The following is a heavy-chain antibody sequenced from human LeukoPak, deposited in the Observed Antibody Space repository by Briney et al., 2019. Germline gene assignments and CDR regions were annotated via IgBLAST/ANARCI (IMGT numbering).Heavy chain of an antibody. CDR3: ARDPNSVLIAATDPNFDY. CDR1: GYTFTGYY. V-gene: IGHV1-2*02. Sequence: ASVKVSCKASGYTFTGYYMHWVRQAPGQGLEWMGWINPNSGGTNYAQKFQGRVTMTRDTSNSTAYMELSRLRSDDTAVYYCARDPNSVLIAATDPNFDYWGQGTLVTVSS. J-gene: IGHJ4*02. CDR2: INPNSGGT. D-gene: IGHD6-13*01.